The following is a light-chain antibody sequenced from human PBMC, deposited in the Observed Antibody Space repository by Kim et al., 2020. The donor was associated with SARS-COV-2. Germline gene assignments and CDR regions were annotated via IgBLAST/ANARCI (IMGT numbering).Light chain of an antibody. CDR1: AGAVTSGYY. Sequence: QAVVTQEPSLTVSPGGTVTLTCASSAGAVTSGYYSIWFQQKPGQVPRALIHNTNKKHPWTPARFSGSLLGGKAALTLSAVQPEDEADYYCLLYYRAVWVFGGGTQLTVL. CDR2: NTN. V-gene: IGLV7-43*01. J-gene: IGLJ3*02. CDR3: LLYYRAVWV.